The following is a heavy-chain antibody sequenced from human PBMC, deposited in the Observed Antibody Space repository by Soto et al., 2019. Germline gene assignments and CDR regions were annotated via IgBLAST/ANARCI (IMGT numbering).Heavy chain of an antibody. CDR1: GGSISSYY. J-gene: IGHJ4*02. CDR3: ARRYGDYFDF. V-gene: IGHV4-59*08. D-gene: IGHD4-17*01. CDR2: IYYSGST. Sequence: SETLSLTCTVSGGSISSYYWSWIRQPPGKGLEWIGYIYYSGSTNYNPSLKSRVTISVDTSKNQFSLKLSSVTAADTAGYHCARRYGDYFDFWGQGTLVTVSS.